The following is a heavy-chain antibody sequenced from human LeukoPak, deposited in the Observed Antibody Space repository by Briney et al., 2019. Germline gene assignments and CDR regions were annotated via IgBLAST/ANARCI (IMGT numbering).Heavy chain of an antibody. D-gene: IGHD3-10*01. CDR1: GYTFTDYY. Sequence: GASVKVSCKASGYTFTDYYMHWVRQAPGQGLEWMGRINPDTGGMNSAQRFQGRVTMTRDTSIRTAYMELSSLRCDDTDVYYCAREHRFSGSENYVLHNWFDPWGQGTLVTVSS. CDR2: INPDTGGM. V-gene: IGHV1-2*02. J-gene: IGHJ5*02. CDR3: AREHRFSGSENYVLHNWFDP.